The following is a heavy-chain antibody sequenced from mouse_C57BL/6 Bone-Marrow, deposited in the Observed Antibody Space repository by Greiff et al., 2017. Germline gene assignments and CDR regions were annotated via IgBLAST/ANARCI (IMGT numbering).Heavy chain of an antibody. CDR2: IYPRGGNT. CDR3: GTLRLWFAY. D-gene: IGHD1-2*01. J-gene: IGHJ3*01. Sequence: QVQLQQSGAELVRPGASVKLSCKASGYTFTSYGISWVKQRTGQGLEWIGEIYPRGGNTHYNEKFKGKATLTADKSSSTAYMQLRSLTSEDSAVYFCGTLRLWFAYWGQGTLVTVSA. V-gene: IGHV1-81*01. CDR1: GYTFTSYG.